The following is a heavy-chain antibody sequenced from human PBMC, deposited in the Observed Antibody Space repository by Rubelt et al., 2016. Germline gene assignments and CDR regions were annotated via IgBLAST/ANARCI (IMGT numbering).Heavy chain of an antibody. CDR1: GFTFSSYW. D-gene: IGHD2-2*02. V-gene: IGHV3-74*01. Sequence: EVQLVESGGGLVQPGGSLRLSCAASGFTFSSYWMHWVRQAPGKGLVWVSRINSDGSRASYADSVKGRFTISRDNAKNTLYLQMNSLRAEDTAVYYCARSGPDVVVPAAIRVEGDAFDIWGQGTMVTVSS. CDR2: INSDGSRA. J-gene: IGHJ3*02. CDR3: ARSGPDVVVPAAIRVEGDAFDI.